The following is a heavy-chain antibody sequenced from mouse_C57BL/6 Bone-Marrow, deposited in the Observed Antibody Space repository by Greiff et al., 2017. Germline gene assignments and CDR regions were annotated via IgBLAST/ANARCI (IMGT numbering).Heavy chain of an antibody. Sequence: QVQLKESGAELVRPGASVKLSCKASGYTFTSYGMSWVKQRPGQGLEWIGEIYPRSGNTYYNEKFKGKATLTADKSSSTAYMELRSLTSEDSAVYFCECDDYGSSCGGFAYWGQGTLVTVSA. J-gene: IGHJ3*01. D-gene: IGHD1-1*01. V-gene: IGHV1-81*01. CDR2: IYPRSGNT. CDR1: GYTFTSYG. CDR3: ECDDYGSSCGGFAY.